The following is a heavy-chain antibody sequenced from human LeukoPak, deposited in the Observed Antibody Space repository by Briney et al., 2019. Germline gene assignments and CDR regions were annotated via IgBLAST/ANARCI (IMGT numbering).Heavy chain of an antibody. CDR1: GFTFSDYY. J-gene: IGHJ4*02. D-gene: IGHD6-13*01. CDR2: ISSSGSTI. Sequence: GGSLRLSCAASGFTFSDYYMSWIRQAPGKGLEWVSYISSSGSTIYYADSVKGRFTISRDNSKNTLYLQMNSLRAEDTAVYYCAKEAGDRSQLVPSHYFDYWGQGTLVTVSS. V-gene: IGHV3-11*04. CDR3: AKEAGDRSQLVPSHYFDY.